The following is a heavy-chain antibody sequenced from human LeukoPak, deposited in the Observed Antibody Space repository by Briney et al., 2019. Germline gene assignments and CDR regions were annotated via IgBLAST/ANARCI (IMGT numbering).Heavy chain of an antibody. D-gene: IGHD3-22*01. CDR3: ARDGYDSSGYSSGAFDI. J-gene: IGHJ3*02. CDR2: ISYDGSNK. Sequence: PGGSLRLSCAASGFTFSSYAMHWVRQAPGKGLEWVAVISYDGSNKYYADSVKGRFTISRDNSKNTLYPQMNSLRAEDTAVYYCARDGYDSSGYSSGAFDIWGQGTVVTVSS. V-gene: IGHV3-30-3*01. CDR1: GFTFSSYA.